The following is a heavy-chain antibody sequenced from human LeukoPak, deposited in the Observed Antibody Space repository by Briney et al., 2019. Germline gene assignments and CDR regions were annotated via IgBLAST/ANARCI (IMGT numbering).Heavy chain of an antibody. CDR2: INHSGST. D-gene: IGHD2-8*01. CDR1: GGSFSGYY. V-gene: IGHV4-34*01. J-gene: IGHJ6*02. CDR3: ARLGSNGWPYYSGLDV. Sequence: SETLSLTCAVYGGSFSGYYWSWIRQPPGKGLEWIGEINHSGSTNYNPSLKSRVTISVDTSKNQFSLKLSSVTAADTAVYFCARLGSNGWPYYSGLDVWGQGTTVIVSS.